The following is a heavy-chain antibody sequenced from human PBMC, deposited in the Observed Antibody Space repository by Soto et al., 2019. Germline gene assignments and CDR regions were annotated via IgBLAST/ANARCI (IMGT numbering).Heavy chain of an antibody. CDR3: TRDLLWFGEFDY. V-gene: IGHV3-49*03. D-gene: IGHD3-10*01. CDR2: IRSKAYGGTT. J-gene: IGHJ4*02. CDR1: GFTFGDYA. Sequence: GGSLRLSCTASGFTFGDYAMSWLRQAPGKGLEWVGFIRSKAYGGTTEYAASVKGRFTISRDDSKSIAYLQMNSLKTEDTAVYYCTRDLLWFGEFDYWGQGTLVTVSS.